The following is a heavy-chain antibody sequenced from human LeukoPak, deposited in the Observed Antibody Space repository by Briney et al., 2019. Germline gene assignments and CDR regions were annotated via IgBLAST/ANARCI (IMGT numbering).Heavy chain of an antibody. Sequence: PSETLSLTCTVSGGSISSGSYYWSWIRQPAGKGLEWIGRIYTSGSTNYNPSLKSRVTISVDTSKNQFSLKLSSVTAADTAVYYCASRGSYYDSSGFEPWGQGTLVTVSS. V-gene: IGHV4-61*02. CDR2: IYTSGST. CDR3: ASRGSYYDSSGFEP. CDR1: GGSISSGSYY. J-gene: IGHJ5*02. D-gene: IGHD3-22*01.